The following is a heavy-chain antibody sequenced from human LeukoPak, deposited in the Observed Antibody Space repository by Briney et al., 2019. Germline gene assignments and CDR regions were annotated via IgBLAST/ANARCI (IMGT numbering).Heavy chain of an antibody. Sequence: GGSLTLSCAASGFTFSSYWMSWVRQAPGKGLEWVANIKQDGSEKYYVDSVKGRFTISRDNAKNSLYLQMNSLRAEDMAVYYCARDTPLAAMPFWFDPWGQGTLVTVS. J-gene: IGHJ5*02. V-gene: IGHV3-7*04. CDR2: IKQDGSEK. CDR1: GFTFSSYW. D-gene: IGHD2-2*01. CDR3: ARDTPLAAMPFWFDP.